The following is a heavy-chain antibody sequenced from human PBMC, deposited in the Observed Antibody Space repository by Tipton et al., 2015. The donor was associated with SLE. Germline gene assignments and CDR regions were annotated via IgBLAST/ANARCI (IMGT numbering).Heavy chain of an antibody. Sequence: TLSLTCTVSGGSITNHYWNWIRQPPGKGLEWIGRLYTGGGTTYNSSLKSRAMISLETSKKQVSLKLTSVTAADTAVYFCARIIAGHGDAFDVWGQGTMVTVSS. CDR2: LYTGGGT. V-gene: IGHV4-4*07. J-gene: IGHJ3*01. CDR3: ARIIAGHGDAFDV. CDR1: GGSITNHY.